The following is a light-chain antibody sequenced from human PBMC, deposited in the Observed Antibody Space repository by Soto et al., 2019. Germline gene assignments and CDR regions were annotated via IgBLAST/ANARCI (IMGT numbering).Light chain of an antibody. CDR1: NSNIGAGYD. Sequence: QSVLTQPPSVSGAPGQMVTISCSGSNSNIGAGYDVHWYQQLPGAAPTLLIYGNKNRPSGVPDRFSGSRSGTSASLAITGLQSDDEADYYCQAYDSRSASTVFGSGTKVTVL. CDR3: QAYDSRSASTV. CDR2: GNK. V-gene: IGLV1-40*01. J-gene: IGLJ1*01.